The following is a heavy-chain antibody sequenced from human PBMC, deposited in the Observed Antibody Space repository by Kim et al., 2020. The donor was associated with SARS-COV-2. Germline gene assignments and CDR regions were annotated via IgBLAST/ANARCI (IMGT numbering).Heavy chain of an antibody. CDR2: IIPIFGTA. V-gene: IGHV1-69*13. Sequence: SVKVSCKASGGTFSSYAISWVRQAPGQGLEWMGGIIPIFGTANYAQKFQGRVTITADESTSTAYMELSSLRSEDTAVYYCARGDGHNRGMYYGMDVWGQGTTVTVSS. CDR1: GGTFSSYA. J-gene: IGHJ6*02. CDR3: ARGDGHNRGMYYGMDV.